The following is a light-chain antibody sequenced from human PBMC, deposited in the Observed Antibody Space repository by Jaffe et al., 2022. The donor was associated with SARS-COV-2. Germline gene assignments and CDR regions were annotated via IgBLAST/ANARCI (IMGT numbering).Light chain of an antibody. CDR1: QDISNF. CDR2: DTS. V-gene: IGKV1-33*01. CDR3: QQYDNLPPGGFT. Sequence: DIQMTQSPSSLSASVGDRVTITCQASQDISNFLNWYQQKPGKAPKLLIYDTSNLETGVPSRFSGSGSGTDFTFTISSLQPEDFATYYCQQYDNLPPGGFTFGPGTKVDIK. J-gene: IGKJ3*01.